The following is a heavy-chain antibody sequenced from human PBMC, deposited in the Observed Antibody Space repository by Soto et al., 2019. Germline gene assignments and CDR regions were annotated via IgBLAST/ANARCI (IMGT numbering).Heavy chain of an antibody. CDR2: INANSRDT. J-gene: IGHJ6*02. V-gene: IGHV1-2*02. CDR1: GYTFTAYF. D-gene: IGHD2-8*01. CDR3: ARGHSTDCSNGVCSFFYNHEMDV. Sequence: GASVKVSCKASGYTFTAYFIVWVRQAPGQGLEWMGWINANSRDTNNAQKFQDRVTMTSDASTRTAYMELSRLRSDDTAVYFCARGHSTDCSNGVCSFFYNHEMDVWGQGTTVTVSS.